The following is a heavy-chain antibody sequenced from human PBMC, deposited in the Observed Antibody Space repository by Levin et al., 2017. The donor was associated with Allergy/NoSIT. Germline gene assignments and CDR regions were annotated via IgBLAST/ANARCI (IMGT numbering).Heavy chain of an antibody. CDR3: ARQKKVERLLWFGELLPPDPFDI. Sequence: ASETLSLTCTVSGGSISSSSYYWGWIRQPPGKGLEWIGSIYYSGSTYYNPSLKSRVTISVDTSKNQFSLKLSSVTAADTAVYYCARQKKVERLLWFGELLPPDPFDIWGQGTMVTVSS. D-gene: IGHD3-10*01. J-gene: IGHJ3*02. V-gene: IGHV4-39*01. CDR2: IYYSGST. CDR1: GGSISSSSYY.